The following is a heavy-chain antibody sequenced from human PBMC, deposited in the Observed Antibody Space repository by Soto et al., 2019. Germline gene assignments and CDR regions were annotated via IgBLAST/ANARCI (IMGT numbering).Heavy chain of an antibody. CDR2: IISSSSYI. CDR1: GFTFSSYS. J-gene: IGHJ4*02. D-gene: IGHD5-18*01. Sequence: EVQLVESGGGLVKPGGSLRLSCAASGFTFSSYSMNWVRQAPGKGLEWVSSIISSSSYIYYADSVKGRLTISGDNAKNSLYLQMNSRRAEHTPVYYCARDQPGYSYGYGLGYWGQGTLVTVSS. CDR3: ARDQPGYSYGYGLGY. V-gene: IGHV3-21*01.